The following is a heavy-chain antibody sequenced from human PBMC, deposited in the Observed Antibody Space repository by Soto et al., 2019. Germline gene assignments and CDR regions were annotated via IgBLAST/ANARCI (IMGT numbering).Heavy chain of an antibody. J-gene: IGHJ5*02. D-gene: IGHD6-13*01. CDR1: GFTFRSFT. CDR3: TRDASRDSSARGWFDP. CDR2: ISSNSAYI. Sequence: EVQLVESGGGLVKPGGSLRLSCAASGFTFRSFTMNWVRQAPGKGLEWVSTISSNSAYIYYTDALRGRFTISRDNAKNGLHLQMNSLRAEDTAVYYCTRDASRDSSARGWFDPWGPGTLVTVSS. V-gene: IGHV3-21*02.